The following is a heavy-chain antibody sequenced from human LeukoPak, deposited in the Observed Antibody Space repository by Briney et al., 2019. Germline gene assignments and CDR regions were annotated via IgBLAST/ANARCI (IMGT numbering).Heavy chain of an antibody. CDR2: ISYDGSNK. CDR3: ATRTGERYYYYGVDV. CDR1: GFTFSSYA. D-gene: IGHD7-27*01. J-gene: IGHJ6*02. Sequence: GSLRLSCAASGFTFSSYAMHWVRQAPGKGLEWVAVISYDGSNKYYADSVKGRFTISRDNSKNTLYLQMNSLRAEDTAVYYCATRTGERYYYYGVDVWGQGTTVTVSS. V-gene: IGHV3-30-3*01.